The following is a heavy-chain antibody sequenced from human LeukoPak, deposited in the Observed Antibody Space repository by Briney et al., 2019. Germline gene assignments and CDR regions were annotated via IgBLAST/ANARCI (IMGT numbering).Heavy chain of an antibody. D-gene: IGHD3-22*01. J-gene: IGHJ3*02. CDR2: IGTTGDT. Sequence: PGGSLRLSCAASGFTFSSYDRHWVRQATGKGLEWVSGIGTTGDTYYPGSVKGRFPISRENAKNSLYLQMNSLSAGDTAVYYCARGLYYYDSSGYYGATFDIWGQGTMVTVSS. CDR3: ARGLYYYDSSGYYGATFDI. V-gene: IGHV3-13*04. CDR1: GFTFSSYD.